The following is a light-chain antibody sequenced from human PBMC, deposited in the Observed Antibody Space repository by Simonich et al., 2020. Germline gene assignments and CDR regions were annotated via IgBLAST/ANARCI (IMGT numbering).Light chain of an antibody. CDR1: RSDVGGYNY. J-gene: IGLJ3*02. Sequence: QSALTQPRSVSGSPGQSVTISCTGTRSDVGGYNYVSWYQQHPGKAPQLMIFDVSKRPSGVPDRFSGSKSGNTASLTISGLQAEDEADYYCCSYAGSYTFVFGGGTKLTVL. CDR2: DVS. V-gene: IGLV2-11*01. CDR3: CSYAGSYTFV.